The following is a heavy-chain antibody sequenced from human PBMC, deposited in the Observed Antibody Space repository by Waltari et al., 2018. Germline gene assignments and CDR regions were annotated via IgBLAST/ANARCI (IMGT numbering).Heavy chain of an antibody. J-gene: IGHJ4*02. D-gene: IGHD2-15*01. Sequence: EVQLVESGGGLVQPGGSLRLSCAVSGFLYNDYWMDWVRQAPGQGVVWVSRIRSDGTNIKYADSVRGRFTISRDSDKNTFYLQMNSLRAEDTAVYYCTRNPGYWGQGTLVTVAS. CDR1: GFLYNDYW. V-gene: IGHV3-74*03. CDR3: TRNPGY. CDR2: IRSDGTNI.